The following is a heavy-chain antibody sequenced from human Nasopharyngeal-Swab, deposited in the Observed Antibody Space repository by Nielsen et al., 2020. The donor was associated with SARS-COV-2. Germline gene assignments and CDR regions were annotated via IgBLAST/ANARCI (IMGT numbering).Heavy chain of an antibody. V-gene: IGHV3-48*04. CDR3: ARNPSPPYSSGWFDY. CDR1: GFTFSSYN. Sequence: GGSLRLSCAASGFTFSSYNMNWVRQAPGKGLEWVSYINTGSSSIYYADSVKGRFTISRDNAKNSLYLQMNSLRAEDTAVYYCARNPSPPYSSGWFDYWGQGTLVTVSS. D-gene: IGHD6-19*01. CDR2: INTGSSSI. J-gene: IGHJ5*01.